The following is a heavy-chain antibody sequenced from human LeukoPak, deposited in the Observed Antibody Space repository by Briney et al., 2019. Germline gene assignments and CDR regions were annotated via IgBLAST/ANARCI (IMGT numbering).Heavy chain of an antibody. J-gene: IGHJ6*02. CDR1: GYTFTSYG. CDR3: ARDLVVVITSHYYGMDV. V-gene: IGHV1-69*13. D-gene: IGHD3-22*01. CDR2: IIPIFGTA. Sequence: ASVKVSCKASGYTFTSYGISWVRQAPGQGLEWMGGIIPIFGTANYAQKFQGRVTITADESTSTAYMELSSLRSEDTAVYYCARDLVVVITSHYYGMDVWGQGTTATVSS.